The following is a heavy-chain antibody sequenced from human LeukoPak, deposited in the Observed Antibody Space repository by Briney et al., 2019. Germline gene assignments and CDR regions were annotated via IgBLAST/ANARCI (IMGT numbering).Heavy chain of an antibody. CDR2: IYYTGTT. J-gene: IGHJ3*01. D-gene: IGHD3-16*01. CDR3: ARRWVYDKRAFDA. Sequence: SEALSLTCTVSGGSISVTYYWSWIRQPPGKGLEWIGYIYYTGTTDSNPSLRSRVTIPLDTSKNQFSLNLSSVTAADTAVYYCARRWVYDKRAFDAWGQGTMVTVSS. CDR1: GGSISVTYY. V-gene: IGHV4-59*08.